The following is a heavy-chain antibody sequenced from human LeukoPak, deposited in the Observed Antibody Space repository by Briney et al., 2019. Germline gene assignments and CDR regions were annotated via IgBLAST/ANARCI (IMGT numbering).Heavy chain of an antibody. J-gene: IGHJ4*02. V-gene: IGHV1-2*02. CDR2: VNPHSGGT. D-gene: IGHD2-15*01. CDR1: GYTFTDYY. Sequence: ASVKVSCKASGYTFTDYYIHWVRQAPGHGLEWMGWVNPHSGGTNFAQGFRGKVTMTRDTSVTTAYLELNSLESDDTAVYYCARDLTGSYSLWGQGTLVTVSS. CDR3: ARDLTGSYSL.